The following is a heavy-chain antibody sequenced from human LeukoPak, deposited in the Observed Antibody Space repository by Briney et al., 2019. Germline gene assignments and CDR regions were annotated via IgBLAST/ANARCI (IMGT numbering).Heavy chain of an antibody. V-gene: IGHV3-7*01. Sequence: GGSLRLSCAASGFTFSSYWMSWVRQAPGKGLEWVANIKQDGSKKYYVDSVKGRFTISRDNAKNSLYLQMNSLRAEDTAVYYCARDKYYYDSSGYYGTNGGFDYWGQGPLVSVFS. CDR1: GFTFSSYW. J-gene: IGHJ4*02. CDR2: IKQDGSKK. D-gene: IGHD3-22*01. CDR3: ARDKYYYDSSGYYGTNGGFDY.